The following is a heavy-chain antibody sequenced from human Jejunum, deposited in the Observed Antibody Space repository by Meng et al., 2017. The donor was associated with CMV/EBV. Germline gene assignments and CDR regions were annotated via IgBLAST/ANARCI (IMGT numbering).Heavy chain of an antibody. J-gene: IGHJ6*02. Sequence: YWMTWVSQAPGKGLEWVANINQDGSEKYYVESVRGRSTISRDNAKNSLYLQMSSLRAEDTAVYFCARGGITVFGVVIIDYYGMDVWGQGTTVTVSS. CDR1: YW. D-gene: IGHD3-3*01. V-gene: IGHV3-7*01. CDR2: INQDGSEK. CDR3: ARGGITVFGVVIIDYYGMDV.